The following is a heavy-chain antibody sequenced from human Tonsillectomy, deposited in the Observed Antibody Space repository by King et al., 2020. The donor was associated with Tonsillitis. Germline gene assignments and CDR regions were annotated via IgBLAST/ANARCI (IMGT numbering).Heavy chain of an antibody. V-gene: IGHV4-38-2*02. CDR1: GYSISSAYY. J-gene: IGHJ4*02. D-gene: IGHD5-12*01. CDR2: IHHSGST. Sequence: QLQESGPGLVKPSETLSLTCTVYGYSISSAYYWGWIRQPPGKGLEWIGSIHHSGSTYYTPSLKSRVTMSVDTSKNQFSLKLTSVTAADTAVYYCARLRAYSGYDVHYWGQGTLVTVSS. CDR3: ARLRAYSGYDVHY.